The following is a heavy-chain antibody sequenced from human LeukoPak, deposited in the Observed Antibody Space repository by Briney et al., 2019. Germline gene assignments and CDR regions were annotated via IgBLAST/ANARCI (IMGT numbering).Heavy chain of an antibody. Sequence: GGSLRLSCAASGFTFTSYSMSRVRQAPGKGLEWVSGTSDRGDYTYYADSVKGRFTISRDSSKNTLFLQMNSLRAEDTALYFCARKAQYNGHYPLDYWGQGTLVTVSS. CDR3: ARKAQYNGHYPLDY. CDR1: GFTFTSYS. J-gene: IGHJ4*02. CDR2: TSDRGDYT. V-gene: IGHV3-23*01. D-gene: IGHD1-7*01.